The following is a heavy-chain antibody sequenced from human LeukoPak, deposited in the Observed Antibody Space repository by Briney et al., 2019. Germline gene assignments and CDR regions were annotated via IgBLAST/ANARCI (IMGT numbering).Heavy chain of an antibody. V-gene: IGHV1-2*02. Sequence: ASVKVSCKASGYTFTAYYIHWVRQAPGQGLEGMGWIDPNSGDTKYVEKFQGRVTMTRDTSFSTAYMALSSLRSDDTAMYYCARAMNSWFLLDLDYWGQGNLVTVSS. CDR2: IDPNSGDT. CDR3: ARAMNSWFLLDLDY. CDR1: GYTFTAYY. D-gene: IGHD3-22*01. J-gene: IGHJ4*02.